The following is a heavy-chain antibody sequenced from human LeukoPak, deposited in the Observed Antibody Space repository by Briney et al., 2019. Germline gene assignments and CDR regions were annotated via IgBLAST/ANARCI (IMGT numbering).Heavy chain of an antibody. CDR1: GGSFSGYY. D-gene: IGHD3-3*01. Sequence: PSETLSLTCAVYGGSFSGYYWSWIRQPPGKGLEWVGEINHRGSTNYNTTLKSQVSISVDTSKTQFSLKLSSVTATDTAVYYCARDLTYYDLWSGYFFLNYFDYWGQGLLVTVSS. CDR3: ARDLTYYDLWSGYFFLNYFDY. J-gene: IGHJ4*02. V-gene: IGHV4-34*01. CDR2: INHRGST.